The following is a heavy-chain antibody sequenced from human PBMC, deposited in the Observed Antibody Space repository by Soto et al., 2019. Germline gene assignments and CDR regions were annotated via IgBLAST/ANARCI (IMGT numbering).Heavy chain of an antibody. J-gene: IGHJ3*02. Sequence: ASVKVSCKASGYPFTSYALHWVRQGPGQRLGWIGWINAGNGNTKYSQKFQGRVTITRDTSASTAYMELSSLRSEDTAVYYCAREFIMITFGGVILGDAFDIWGQGTMVTVSS. D-gene: IGHD3-16*01. V-gene: IGHV1-3*01. CDR1: GYPFTSYA. CDR2: INAGNGNT. CDR3: AREFIMITFGGVILGDAFDI.